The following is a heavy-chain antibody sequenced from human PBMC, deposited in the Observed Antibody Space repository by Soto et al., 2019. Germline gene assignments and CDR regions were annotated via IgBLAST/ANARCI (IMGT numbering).Heavy chain of an antibody. Sequence: QVHLQESGPGLVKPSETLSLTCSVSGDSISSGYWTWIRQPPGRGLEWIGYMYYSGSFNYNPSLESRVIISVDTSKNQFSLRLSSVTAADTAVYYCARAYYDTVCFGLDPWVQGALVTVSS. CDR1: GDSISSGY. D-gene: IGHD3-22*01. CDR3: ARAYYDTVCFGLDP. V-gene: IGHV4-59*01. J-gene: IGHJ5*02. CDR2: MYYSGSF.